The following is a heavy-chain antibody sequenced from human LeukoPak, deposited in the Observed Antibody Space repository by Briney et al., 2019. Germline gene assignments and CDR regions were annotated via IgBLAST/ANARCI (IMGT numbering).Heavy chain of an antibody. D-gene: IGHD2-2*01. CDR3: ARDIEVVPAARGYYYYMDV. CDR1: GGSISSYY. V-gene: IGHV4-4*07. J-gene: IGHJ6*03. CDR2: IYTSGST. Sequence: SETLSLTCTVSGGSISSYYWSWIRQPAGKGLEWIGRIYTSGSTNYNPSLKSRVTMSVDTSKNQFSLKLSSVTAADTAVYYCARDIEVVPAARGYYYYMDVWGKGTTVTVSS.